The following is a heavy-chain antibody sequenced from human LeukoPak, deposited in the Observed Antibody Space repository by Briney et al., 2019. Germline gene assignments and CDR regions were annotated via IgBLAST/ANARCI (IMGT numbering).Heavy chain of an antibody. J-gene: IGHJ4*02. CDR2: INPNTGST. CDR3: ARDLSGWENSVY. CDR1: GYTFINYY. V-gene: IGHV1-46*01. Sequence: ASVKVSCKASGYTFINYYLHWVRQAPGQGLVWMGQINPNTGSTNCAQMFQGRVTMTADTSTNTVYMELNSLTSDDTAVYYCARDLSGWENSVYWGQGTLVTVSS. D-gene: IGHD5/OR15-5a*01.